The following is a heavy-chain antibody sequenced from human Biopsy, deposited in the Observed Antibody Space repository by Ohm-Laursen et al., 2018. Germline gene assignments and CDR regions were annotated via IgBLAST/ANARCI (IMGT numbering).Heavy chain of an antibody. V-gene: IGHV4-59*01. CDR2: IYYSGST. D-gene: IGHD3-16*01. Sequence: TLSLTCNVSGGSISSYYWSWIRQPPGEGLEWIGYIYYSGSTSYNPSLKSRVTISVDTSKNQFSLKLRSVTAADTAVYYFARDSRGGHLNTTLITGKNLDSWGQGILVTVSS. J-gene: IGHJ4*02. CDR1: GGSISSYY. CDR3: ARDSRGGHLNTTLITGKNLDS.